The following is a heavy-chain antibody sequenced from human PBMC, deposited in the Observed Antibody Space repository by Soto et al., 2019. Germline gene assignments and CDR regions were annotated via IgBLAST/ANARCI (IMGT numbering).Heavy chain of an antibody. J-gene: IGHJ6*02. V-gene: IGHV1-18*01. CDR2: ISAYNGNT. CDR1: GYTFTSYG. CDR3: ARDRLHIVLVPAAYADYYYGMDV. D-gene: IGHD2-2*01. Sequence: QVQLVQSGAEVKKPGASVKVSCKASGYTFTSYGISWVRQAPGQGLEWMGWISAYNGNTNYAQKLQGRVTMTTDTATSTAYMELRSLRSDDTAVYYCARDRLHIVLVPAAYADYYYGMDVWGQGTTVTVSS.